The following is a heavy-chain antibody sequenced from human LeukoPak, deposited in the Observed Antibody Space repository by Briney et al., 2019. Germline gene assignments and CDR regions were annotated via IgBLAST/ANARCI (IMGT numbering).Heavy chain of an antibody. V-gene: IGHV4-4*02. CDR2: IYHSGST. Sequence: SETLSLTCAVSGGSISSSNWWSWVHQPPGKGLEWIGEIYHSGSTNYNPTLKSRVTISVDKSKNQFSLKLSSVTAADTAVYYCGRHGLIVVVPAAALSMDVWGKGTTVTVSS. D-gene: IGHD2-2*01. J-gene: IGHJ6*04. CDR1: GGSISSSNW. CDR3: GRHGLIVVVPAAALSMDV.